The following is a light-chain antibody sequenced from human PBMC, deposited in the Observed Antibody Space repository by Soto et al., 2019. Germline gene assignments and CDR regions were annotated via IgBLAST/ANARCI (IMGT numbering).Light chain of an antibody. CDR1: SSDVGGYNY. J-gene: IGLJ1*01. CDR3: SSYTSTSTGV. CDR2: EVN. V-gene: IGLV2-14*01. Sequence: QSVLTQPASVSGSPGQSITISCTGTSSDVGGYNYVSWYQQHPGKAPKLMIYEVNYRPSGVSNRFSGSKSGNTASLTISELQAEDEADYYCSSYTSTSTGVFGTGTKLTVL.